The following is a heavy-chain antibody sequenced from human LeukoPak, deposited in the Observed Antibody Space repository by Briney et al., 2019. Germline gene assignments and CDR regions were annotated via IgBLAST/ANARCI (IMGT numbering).Heavy chain of an antibody. CDR2: IYTSGST. V-gene: IGHV4-4*07. D-gene: IGHD3-3*01. J-gene: IGHJ6*03. CDR3: ARDPGVLRFLDRYYYYYMDV. CDR1: GGSISSYY. Sequence: SETLSLTCTVSGGSISSYYWSWIRQPAGKGLGWIGRIYTSGSTNYNPSLKSRVTMSVDTSKNQFSLKLSSVTAADTAVYYCARDPGVLRFLDRYYYYYMDVWGKGTTVTVSS.